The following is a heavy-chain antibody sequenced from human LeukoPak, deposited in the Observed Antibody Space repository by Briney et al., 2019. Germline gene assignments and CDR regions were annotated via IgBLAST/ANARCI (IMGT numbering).Heavy chain of an antibody. Sequence: PGGSLRLSCAASGFTFANHAMNWVRRAPGKGLEWIAYINNSGRTIYYADSMKGRLAISRDNAKSSLYLQVNSLRAEDTAIYYCARDLDWSFDYSGQGIQVTVSS. CDR1: GFTFANHA. CDR2: INNSGRTI. D-gene: IGHD3-9*01. J-gene: IGHJ4*02. V-gene: IGHV3-48*03. CDR3: ARDLDWSFDY.